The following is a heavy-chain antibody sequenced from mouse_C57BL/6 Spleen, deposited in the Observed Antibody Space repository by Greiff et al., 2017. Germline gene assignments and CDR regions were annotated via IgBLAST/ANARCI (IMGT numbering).Heavy chain of an antibody. CDR2: IWSGGST. J-gene: IGHJ4*01. CDR1: GFSLTSYG. Sequence: QVQLKQSGPGLVQPSQCLSITCPVSGFSLTSYGVHWVRQSPGKGLEWLGVIWSGGSTVYNADFIPSLSISKDNSKSQVFFIMNSLQADDAAIYYCARKDLNDFYAMDYWGQGTSVTVSS. D-gene: IGHD2-13*01. CDR3: ARKDLNDFYAMDY. V-gene: IGHV2-2*01.